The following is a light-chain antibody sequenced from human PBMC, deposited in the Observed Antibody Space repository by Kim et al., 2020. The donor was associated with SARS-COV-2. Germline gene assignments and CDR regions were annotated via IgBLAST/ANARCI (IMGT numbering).Light chain of an antibody. J-gene: IGLJ1*01. CDR2: YDT. CDR1: NIGDKS. CDR3: QVWDRSSDQYV. V-gene: IGLV3-21*04. Sequence: APGRTARISWGGDNIGDKSVHLYRQKPGQAPVVVISYDTDRPSGIPERFTGSNSGNSATLTIRRVEAGDEADYYCQVWDRSSDQYVFGTGTKVTVL.